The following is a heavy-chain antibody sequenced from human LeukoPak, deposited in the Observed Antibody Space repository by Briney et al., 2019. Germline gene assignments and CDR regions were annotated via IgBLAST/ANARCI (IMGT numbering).Heavy chain of an antibody. CDR1: GGSFSGYY. CDR3: ARAAYVAVAGSYSGSYCDY. J-gene: IGHJ4*02. Sequence: ASETLSLTCAVYGGSFSGYYWSWIRQPPGKGLEWIGEINHSGSTNYNPSLKSRVTISVDTSKNQFSLKLSSVTAADTAVYYCARAAYVAVAGSYSGSYCDYWGQGTLVTVSS. CDR2: INHSGST. V-gene: IGHV4-34*01. D-gene: IGHD6-19*01.